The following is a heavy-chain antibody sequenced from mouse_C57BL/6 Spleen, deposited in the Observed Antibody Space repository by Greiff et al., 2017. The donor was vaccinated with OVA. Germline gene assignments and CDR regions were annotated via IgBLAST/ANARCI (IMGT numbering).Heavy chain of an antibody. CDR2: IDPSDSET. D-gene: IGHD3-2*02. J-gene: IGHJ3*01. CDR1: GYTFTSYW. Sequence: QVQLQQPGAELVRPGSSVKLSCKASGYTFTSYWMHWVKQRPIQGLEWIGNIDPSDSETHYNQKFKDKATLTVDKSSSTAYMQLSSLTSEDSAVYYCARDSSGYSALAYWGQGTLVTVSA. CDR3: ARDSSGYSALAY. V-gene: IGHV1-52*01.